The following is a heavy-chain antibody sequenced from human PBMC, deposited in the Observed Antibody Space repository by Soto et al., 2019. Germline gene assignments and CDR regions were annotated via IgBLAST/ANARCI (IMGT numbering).Heavy chain of an antibody. Sequence: QVQLVQSGAEVKKPGASVKVSCKASGYTFTSYDINWVRQATGHGLEWMGWMNPNSGNTSYAQKLQVRVTMTRNTAISTAYMELTSLRSEDTAVYYCARTRYGDNVDYWGQGTLVTVSS. CDR2: MNPNSGNT. D-gene: IGHD4-17*01. J-gene: IGHJ4*02. CDR1: GYTFTSYD. V-gene: IGHV1-8*01. CDR3: ARTRYGDNVDY.